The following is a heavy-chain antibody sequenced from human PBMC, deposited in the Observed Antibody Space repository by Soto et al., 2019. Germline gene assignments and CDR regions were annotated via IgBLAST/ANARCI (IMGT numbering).Heavy chain of an antibody. CDR2: IYYSGST. V-gene: IGHV4-39*01. CDR1: GGSISSISYY. CDR3: ARLHPLTIFGVVIPDAFDI. J-gene: IGHJ3*02. Sequence: SETLSLTCTVSGGSISSISYYWGWIRQPPGKGLEWIGSIYYSGSTYYNPSLKSRVTISVDTSKNQFSLKLSSVTAADTAVYYCARLHPLTIFGVVIPDAFDIWGQGTMVTVSS. D-gene: IGHD3-3*01.